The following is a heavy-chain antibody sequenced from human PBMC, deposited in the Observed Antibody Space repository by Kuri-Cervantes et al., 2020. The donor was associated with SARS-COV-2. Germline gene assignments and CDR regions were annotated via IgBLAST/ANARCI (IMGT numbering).Heavy chain of an antibody. CDR1: GFTLSSNY. J-gene: IGHJ4*02. V-gene: IGHV3-53*01. CDR3: ARRITMVRVAWVYFDF. D-gene: IGHD3-10*01. CDR2: IYSGGST. Sequence: GESLKISCPSSGFTLSSNYMSWVRQAPGKGLEWVSVIYSGGSTYYADSVKGRFTISRDNSKNTLYLKMNSLRAEDTAVYYCARRITMVRVAWVYFDFWGQGTLVTDSS.